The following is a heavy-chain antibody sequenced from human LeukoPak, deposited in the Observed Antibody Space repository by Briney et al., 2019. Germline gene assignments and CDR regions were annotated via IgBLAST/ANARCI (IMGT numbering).Heavy chain of an antibody. CDR3: AKVRAYNIKNNYFDY. J-gene: IGHJ4*02. CDR2: ISGSGGST. CDR1: GFTFSSYA. D-gene: IGHD1-14*01. Sequence: PGGSLRLSCAASGFTFSSYAMSWVRQAPGKGLEWVSAISGSGGSTYYADSVKGRFTISRDNSKNTLYLQMNSLRAEDTAVYYCAKVRAYNIKNNYFDYWGQGTLVTVSS. V-gene: IGHV3-23*01.